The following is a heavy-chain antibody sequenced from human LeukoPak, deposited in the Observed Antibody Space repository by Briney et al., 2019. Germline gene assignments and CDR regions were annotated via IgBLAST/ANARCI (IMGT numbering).Heavy chain of an antibody. J-gene: IGHJ4*02. CDR3: ARDRTYGVAY. V-gene: IGHV3-48*03. CDR2: ISSIATTI. CDR1: GFTFSSYE. D-gene: IGHD1-1*01. Sequence: GGALRLSCAASGFTFSSYEMNWVGQAPGKGVEWVSSISSIATTISSAASVKGRFTISRDNANNPLYLQMHSLTAEDTAVYYCARDRTYGVAYWGQGTLVTVSS.